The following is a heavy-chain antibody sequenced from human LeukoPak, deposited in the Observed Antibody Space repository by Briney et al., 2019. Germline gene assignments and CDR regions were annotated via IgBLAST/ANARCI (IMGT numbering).Heavy chain of an antibody. D-gene: IGHD3-16*01. J-gene: IGHJ5*02. CDR1: GGSISSYY. V-gene: IGHV4-59*12. CDR3: AREGGVGFDP. Sequence: SETLSLTCTVSGGSISSYYWSWIRQPPGKGLEWIGYIYYSGSTNYNPSLKSRVTISVDTSKNQFSLKLSSVTAADTAVYYCAREGGVGFDPWGQGTLVTVSS. CDR2: IYYSGST.